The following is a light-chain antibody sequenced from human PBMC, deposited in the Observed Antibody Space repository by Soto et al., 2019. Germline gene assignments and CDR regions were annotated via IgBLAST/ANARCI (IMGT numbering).Light chain of an antibody. Sequence: DVQMTQSPSTLSASVGDTVTITCRASQTINSWLAWYQQKPGKAPKLLIYKASTLKSGVPSRFSGSGSGTEFSLTISSLQPDDFATYYCQHYNSYSEAFGQGTKVDTK. J-gene: IGKJ1*01. CDR1: QTINSW. CDR3: QHYNSYSEA. CDR2: KAS. V-gene: IGKV1-5*03.